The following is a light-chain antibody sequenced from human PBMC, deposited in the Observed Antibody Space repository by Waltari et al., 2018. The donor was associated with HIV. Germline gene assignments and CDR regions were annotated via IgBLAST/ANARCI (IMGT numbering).Light chain of an antibody. V-gene: IGLV2-14*03. CDR3: SSYTSSITYV. Sequence: QSALTQPASVSGSPGPSITISCTGTSNDIGSSNYVSWHQQHPGEAPKLIIHDVSDRPSGISNRFSGSKSGNTASLTISGLQTEDEADYYCSSYTSSITYVFGSGTRVTVL. J-gene: IGLJ1*01. CDR2: DVS. CDR1: SNDIGSSNY.